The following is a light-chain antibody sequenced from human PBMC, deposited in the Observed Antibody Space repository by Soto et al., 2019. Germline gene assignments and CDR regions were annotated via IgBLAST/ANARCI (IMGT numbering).Light chain of an antibody. Sequence: QSALTQSASVSGSPGQSITISCTGTSSDVGPYNLASWYQQHPGKAPKLIIYEVSERPSGVSNRFSGSKSGNTASLTISGLQADDEADYYCCSYAGRNTFVFGLGTKLTVL. J-gene: IGLJ1*01. V-gene: IGLV2-23*02. CDR3: CSYAGRNTFV. CDR2: EVS. CDR1: SSDVGPYNL.